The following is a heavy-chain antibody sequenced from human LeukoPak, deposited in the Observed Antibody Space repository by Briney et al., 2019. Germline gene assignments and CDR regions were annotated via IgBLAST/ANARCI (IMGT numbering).Heavy chain of an antibody. CDR3: TRQWSNFWSEY. V-gene: IGHV4-39*01. J-gene: IGHJ4*02. D-gene: IGHD3-3*01. CDR2: MFYSGST. CDR1: GGSISSSAYY. Sequence: SETLSLTCTVPGGSISSSAYYWGWIRQPPGKGLEWIGSMFYSGSTNYSPSLKSRITIAVDTSKNQFFLKLSSVTAADTAVYYCTRQWSNFWSEYWGQGTLVTVSS.